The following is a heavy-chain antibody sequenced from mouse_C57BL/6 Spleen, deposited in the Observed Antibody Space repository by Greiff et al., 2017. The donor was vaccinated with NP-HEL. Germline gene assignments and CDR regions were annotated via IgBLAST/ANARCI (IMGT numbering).Heavy chain of an antibody. D-gene: IGHD1-1*01. CDR3: ARGRITTEVASFDY. J-gene: IGHJ2*01. V-gene: IGHV1-59*01. CDR1: GYTFTSYW. CDR2: IDPSDSYT. Sequence: VQLQQPGAELVRPGTSVKLSCKASGYTFTSYWMHWVKQRPGQGLEWIGVIDPSDSYTNYNQKFKGKATLTVDTSSSTAYMQLSSLTSEDSAVYYCARGRITTEVASFDYWGQGTTLTVSS.